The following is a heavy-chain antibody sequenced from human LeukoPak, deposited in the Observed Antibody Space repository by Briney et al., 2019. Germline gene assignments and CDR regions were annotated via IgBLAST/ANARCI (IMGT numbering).Heavy chain of an antibody. CDR3: ARHQAGDRWFDP. CDR2: ISSSSSSI. V-gene: IGHV3-21*01. D-gene: IGHD5-24*01. CDR1: GFTFSGYS. Sequence: PGGSLKLSCEASGFTFSGYSMNWVRQAPGQGLEWVSSISSSSSSIYYADSVKGRFTVSTDNAKNSLYLQMNSLRAEDTAVYYCARHQAGDRWFDPWGKGTLVTVPS. J-gene: IGHJ5*02.